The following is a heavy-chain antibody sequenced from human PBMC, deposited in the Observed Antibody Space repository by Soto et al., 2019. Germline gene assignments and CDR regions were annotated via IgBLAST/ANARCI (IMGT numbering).Heavy chain of an antibody. CDR2: IGIGGDT. CDR3: AKDLYDTTRIRPGY. CDR1: GFTFSSYA. D-gene: IGHD3-22*01. Sequence: GSLRLSCAASGFTFSSYAMTWVRQAPGKGLEWVSAIGIGGDTYHAASVKGRFTISRDNSKNTLYLQMNSLRAEDTAVYYCAKDLYDTTRIRPGYWGQGTLVTVSS. V-gene: IGHV3-23*01. J-gene: IGHJ4*02.